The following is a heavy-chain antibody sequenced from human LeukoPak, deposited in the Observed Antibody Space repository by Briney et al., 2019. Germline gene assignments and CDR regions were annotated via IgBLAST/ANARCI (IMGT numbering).Heavy chain of an antibody. J-gene: IGHJ4*02. V-gene: IGHV3-49*03. CDR1: GFTFGDYA. D-gene: IGHD3-10*01. CDR3: ARDDVGFGEPTTLHDY. Sequence: GGSLGLSCTTDGFTFGDYAMSWFRQEPGEGRVWAGFIRSKAYGGTTEYAASVKDRFTISRDDSKSIAYLQMNSLKTEDTAVYYCARDDVGFGEPTTLHDYWGQGTMVTVSS. CDR2: IRSKAYGGTT.